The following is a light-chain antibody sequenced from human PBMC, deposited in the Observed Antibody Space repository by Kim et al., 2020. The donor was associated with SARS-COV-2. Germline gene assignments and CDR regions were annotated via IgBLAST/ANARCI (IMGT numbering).Light chain of an antibody. CDR1: QSIGTR. Sequence: IQMTQSPSSLAATGGDRITIACRASQSIGTRLNWYQQRPGKAPKLLIYAASGLQSGVPSRFSGTGAGTDFTLTISSLQPENFATYYCQQSYSTPWLSFGGGTKVDIK. CDR2: AAS. V-gene: IGKV1-39*01. CDR3: QQSYSTPWLS. J-gene: IGKJ4*01.